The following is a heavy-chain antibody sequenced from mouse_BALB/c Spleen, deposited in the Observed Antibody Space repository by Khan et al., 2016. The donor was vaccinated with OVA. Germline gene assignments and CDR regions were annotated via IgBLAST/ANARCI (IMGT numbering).Heavy chain of an antibody. V-gene: IGHV3-2*02. J-gene: IGHJ3*01. CDR2: INYSGST. CDR1: GYSITSDYA. Sequence: VQLKESGPGLVKPSQSLSLTCTVTGYSITSDYAWNWIRQFPGNRLAWMGYINYSGSTSLKPSLKSRMSISRDPSKNQIFLQLNSVTTEDTATYYCVRGRSYWGQGTLVTVSA. CDR3: VRGRSY.